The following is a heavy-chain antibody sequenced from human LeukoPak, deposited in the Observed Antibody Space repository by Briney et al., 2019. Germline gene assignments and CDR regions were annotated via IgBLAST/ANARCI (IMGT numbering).Heavy chain of an antibody. V-gene: IGHV4-59*01. CDR2: IHYSGST. Sequence: PSETLSLTCTVSGGSISSYYWNWIRQPPGKGLEWIGYIHYSGSTNYDPSLKSRVPISVDTSKNQFSLKLSSVTAADTAVYYCARDGYRSSWSHDAFDIWGQGTMVTVSS. J-gene: IGHJ3*02. CDR3: ARDGYRSSWSHDAFDI. D-gene: IGHD6-13*01. CDR1: GGSISSYY.